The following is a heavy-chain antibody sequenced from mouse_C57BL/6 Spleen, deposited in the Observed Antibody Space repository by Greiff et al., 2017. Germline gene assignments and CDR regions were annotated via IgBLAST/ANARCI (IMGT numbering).Heavy chain of an antibody. CDR3: ARGDYGSPYYAMDY. CDR2: IAPSDSYT. Sequence: VQLQQSGAELVMPGASVKLSCKASGYTFTSYWMHWVKQRPGQGLEWIGEIAPSDSYTNYNQKFKGKSTLTVDKSSSTAYMQLSSLTSEDSAVYYCARGDYGSPYYAMDYWGQGTSVTVSS. D-gene: IGHD1-1*01. J-gene: IGHJ4*01. V-gene: IGHV1-69*01. CDR1: GYTFTSYW.